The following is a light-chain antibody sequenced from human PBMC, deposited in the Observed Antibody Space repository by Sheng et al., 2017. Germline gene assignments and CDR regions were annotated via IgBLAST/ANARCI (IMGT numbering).Light chain of an antibody. CDR2: AAS. V-gene: IGKV1-8*01. Sequence: AIRMTQSPSSLSASTGDRVTITCRASQGISSYLAWYQQKPGKAPKLLIYAASTLQSGVPSRFSGSGSGTDFTFTISSLQPEDFATYYCQHYNIFPLTFGGGTKVQIK. J-gene: IGKJ4*01. CDR3: QHYNIFPLT. CDR1: QGISSY.